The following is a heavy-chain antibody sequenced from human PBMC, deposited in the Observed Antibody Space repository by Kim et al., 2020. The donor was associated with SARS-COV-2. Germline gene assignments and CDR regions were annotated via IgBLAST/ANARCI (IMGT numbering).Heavy chain of an antibody. Sequence: ASVKVSCKASVYTFTSYGISWVRQAPGQGLEWMGWISAYNGNTNYAQKLQGRVTMTTDTSTSTAYMELRSLRSDDTAVYYCARGPPNGPIAVAGHYYYYGMDVWGQGTTVTVSS. CDR3: ARGPPNGPIAVAGHYYYYGMDV. V-gene: IGHV1-18*01. D-gene: IGHD6-19*01. CDR1: VYTFTSYG. J-gene: IGHJ6*02. CDR2: ISAYNGNT.